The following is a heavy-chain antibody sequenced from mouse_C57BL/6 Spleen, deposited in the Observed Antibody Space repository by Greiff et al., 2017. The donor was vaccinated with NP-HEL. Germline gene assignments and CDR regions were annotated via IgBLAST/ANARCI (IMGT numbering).Heavy chain of an antibody. Sequence: EVKLVESGGDLVKPGGSLKLSCAASGFTFSSYGMSWVRQTPDKRLEWVATISSGGSYTYYPDSVKGRFTISRDNAKNTLYLQMSSLKSEDTAMYYCARHLPLYGSIWYFDVWGTGTTVTVSS. CDR1: GFTFSSYG. D-gene: IGHD1-1*01. CDR3: ARHLPLYGSIWYFDV. V-gene: IGHV5-6*02. CDR2: ISSGGSYT. J-gene: IGHJ1*03.